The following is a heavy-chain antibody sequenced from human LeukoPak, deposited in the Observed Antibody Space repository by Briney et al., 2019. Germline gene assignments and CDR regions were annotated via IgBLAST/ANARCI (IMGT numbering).Heavy chain of an antibody. J-gene: IGHJ4*02. CDR3: ARTTVTTIGYYSDY. CDR1: GGSISSYY. D-gene: IGHD4-17*01. Sequence: SETLSLTCTVSGGSISSYYWSWIRQPPGKGLEWIGYIYYSGSTNYNPSLKSRVTISVDTSKNQFSLKLSSVTAADTAVYYCARTTVTTIGYYSDYWGQGTLVTVSS. CDR2: IYYSGST. V-gene: IGHV4-59*01.